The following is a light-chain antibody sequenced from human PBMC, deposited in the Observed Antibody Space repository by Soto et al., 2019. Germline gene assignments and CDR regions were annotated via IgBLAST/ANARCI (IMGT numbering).Light chain of an antibody. V-gene: IGLV2-14*01. CDR3: RSYTSSSAYV. CDR2: DVS. J-gene: IGLJ1*01. Sequence: QSALTQPASVSGSPGQSITISCTGTSSDVGGYNYFSWYQQHPGKAPKLMIYDVSNRPSGFSNPFSGSTPGHTPSLTISGLQAEDEADYYWRSYTSSSAYVFGNGTKVTVV. CDR1: SSDVGGYNY.